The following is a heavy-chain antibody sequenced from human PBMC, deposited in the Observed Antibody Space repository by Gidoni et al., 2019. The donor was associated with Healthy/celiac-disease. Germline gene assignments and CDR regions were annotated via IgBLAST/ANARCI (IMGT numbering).Heavy chain of an antibody. D-gene: IGHD1-1*01. CDR3: ARLTGTRYYYYGMDV. V-gene: IGHV4-59*08. CDR2: SYYSGIT. CDR1: GGSLSSYY. J-gene: IGHJ6*01. Sequence: QVQLQASGPGLVKPSETLYLTCTVSGGSLSSYYGSWIRQPPGKGLEWIGYSYYSGITNYNPSLKSRVTISVETSKNQFSLKLSAVTAADTAVYYCARLTGTRYYYYGMDVWGQGTTVTVSS.